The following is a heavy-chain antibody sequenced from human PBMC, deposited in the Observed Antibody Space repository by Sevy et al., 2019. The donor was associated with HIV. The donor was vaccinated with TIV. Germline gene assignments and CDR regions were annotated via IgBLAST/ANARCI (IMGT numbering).Heavy chain of an antibody. D-gene: IGHD2-21*01. J-gene: IGHJ6*02. CDR2: ISWNSRNI. V-gene: IGHV3-9*01. CDR1: GFPFNDHA. Sequence: GGSLRLSCAASGFPFNDHAMHWVRQVPGKGLEWVSGISWNSRNIGYADSVKGRFTISRYNARHFVDLEMNSLRPEDTAFYYCAKDINRGCDGVNCYSYYYYFYGLDVWGQGTTVTVSS. CDR3: AKDINRGCDGVNCYSYYYYFYGLDV.